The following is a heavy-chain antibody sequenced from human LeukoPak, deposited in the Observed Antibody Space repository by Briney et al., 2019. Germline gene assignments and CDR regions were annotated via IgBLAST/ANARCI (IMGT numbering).Heavy chain of an antibody. Sequence: HRGGSLRLSCAASGFTFNTHWMHWGRQAPGKGLVWVSRINTDGSTTTYADSVKGRFTISRDNAKNTVYLQMNSLRAEDTAVYYCARDRGHAFFFDYWVQGVLATVPS. CDR3: ARDRGHAFFFDY. J-gene: IGHJ4*02. CDR2: INTDGSTT. V-gene: IGHV3-74*01. D-gene: IGHD2-2*01. CDR1: GFTFNTHW.